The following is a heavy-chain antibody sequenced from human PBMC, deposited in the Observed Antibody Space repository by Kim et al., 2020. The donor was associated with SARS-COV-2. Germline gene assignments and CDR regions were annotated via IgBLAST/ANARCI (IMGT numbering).Heavy chain of an antibody. Sequence: ASVKVSCKASGYTFTSYAMHWVRQAPGQRLEWMGWINAGNGNTKYSQKFQGRVTITRDTSASTAYMELSSLRSEDTAVYYCARGPRNVDIVATDDYWGQGTLVTVSS. CDR2: INAGNGNT. D-gene: IGHD5-12*01. V-gene: IGHV1-3*01. CDR3: ARGPRNVDIVATDDY. J-gene: IGHJ4*02. CDR1: GYTFTSYA.